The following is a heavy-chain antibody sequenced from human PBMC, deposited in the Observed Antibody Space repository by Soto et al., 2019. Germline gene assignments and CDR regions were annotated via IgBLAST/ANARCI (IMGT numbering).Heavy chain of an antibody. D-gene: IGHD3-10*01. J-gene: IGHJ4*02. Sequence: PGGSLRLSCAASGFTFSSYAMSWVRQAPGKGLEWVSAISGSGGSTYYADSVKGRFTISRDNSKNTLYLQMNSLRAEDTAVYYCATDGSGSYYNPYYFDYWGQGTLVTVSS. CDR1: GFTFSSYA. CDR3: ATDGSGSYYNPYYFDY. V-gene: IGHV3-23*01. CDR2: ISGSGGST.